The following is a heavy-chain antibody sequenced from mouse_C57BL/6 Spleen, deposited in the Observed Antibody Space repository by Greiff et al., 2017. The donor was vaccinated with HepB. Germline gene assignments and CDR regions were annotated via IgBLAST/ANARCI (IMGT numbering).Heavy chain of an antibody. D-gene: IGHD1-1*02. J-gene: IGHJ2*01. CDR2: ISDGGSYT. V-gene: IGHV5-4*03. Sequence: EVKLMESGGGLVKPGGSLKLSCAASGFTFSSYAMSWVRQTPEKRLEWVATISDGGSYTYYPDNVKGRFTISRDNAKNNLYLQMSHLKSEDTAMYYCARVLWPFDYWGQGTTLTVSS. CDR1: GFTFSSYA. CDR3: ARVLWPFDY.